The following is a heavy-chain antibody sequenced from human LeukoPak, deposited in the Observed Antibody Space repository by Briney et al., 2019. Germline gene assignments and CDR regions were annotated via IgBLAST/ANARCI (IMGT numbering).Heavy chain of an antibody. V-gene: IGHV4-34*08. CDR1: GFIFSRYD. CDR2: INHSGST. Sequence: GSLRLSCAASGFIFSRYDMSWVRQPPGKGLEWIGEINHSGSTNYNPSLKSRVTISVDTSKNQFSLKLSSVTAADTAVYYCAGNADYDFWSGYRPSYYYYYYYMDVWGKGTTVTVSS. D-gene: IGHD3-3*01. CDR3: AGNADYDFWSGYRPSYYYYYYYMDV. J-gene: IGHJ6*03.